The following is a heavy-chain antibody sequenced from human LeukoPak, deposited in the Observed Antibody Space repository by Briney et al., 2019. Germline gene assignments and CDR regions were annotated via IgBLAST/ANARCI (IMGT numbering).Heavy chain of an antibody. CDR2: VSYDGSKE. D-gene: IGHD5/OR15-5a*01. Sequence: PGGSLRLSCAASGFTFSSYGMHWVRQAPGKGLEWVAVVSYDGSKEYYADSVKGRFTISRDNSKNTLYLQMNSLRVEDTAVYYCLVWKHVFDRWGQGTLVTVSS. V-gene: IGHV3-30*03. CDR1: GFTFSSYG. CDR3: LVWKHVFDR. J-gene: IGHJ5*02.